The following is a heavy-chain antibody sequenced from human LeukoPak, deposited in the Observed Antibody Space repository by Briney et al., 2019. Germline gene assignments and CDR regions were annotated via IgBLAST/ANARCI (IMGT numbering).Heavy chain of an antibody. J-gene: IGHJ4*02. CDR3: AREGPTGGYGFDY. CDR1: GYTFTGYY. Sequence: ASVKVSCKASGYTFTGYYMHWVQQAPGQGLEWMGWINPNSGGTNYAQKFQGWVTMTRDTSISTAYMELSRLRSDDTAVYCCAREGPTGGYGFDYWGQGTLVTVSS. V-gene: IGHV1-2*04. CDR2: INPNSGGT. D-gene: IGHD5-12*01.